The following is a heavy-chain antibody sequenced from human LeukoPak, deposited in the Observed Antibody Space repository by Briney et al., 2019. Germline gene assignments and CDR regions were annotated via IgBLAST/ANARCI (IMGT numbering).Heavy chain of an antibody. Sequence: SQTLSLTCAISGDSVSSSSAAWSWIRQSPSRGLEWLGRTYYRSKWNNDYAVSVKSRITINPDTSKNQFSLQLSSMTPEDTAVYYCAREGSEGYLFDYWGQGTLVTVSS. CDR2: TYYRSKWNN. CDR1: GDSVSSSSAA. J-gene: IGHJ4*02. D-gene: IGHD1-1*01. CDR3: AREGSEGYLFDY. V-gene: IGHV6-1*01.